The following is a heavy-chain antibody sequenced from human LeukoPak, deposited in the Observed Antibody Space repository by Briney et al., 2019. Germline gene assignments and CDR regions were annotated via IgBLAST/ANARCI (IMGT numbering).Heavy chain of an antibody. V-gene: IGHV4-31*03. CDR2: INYRRST. CDR1: GGSVSRGGYY. Sequence: SETLSLTCTVSGGSVSRGGYYWSWIRQHPGKGLEWIGYINYRRSTYYNPSLKRRVTISLDTSENQFSLKLSSVTAADTAVYYCARVPPCSTSCYDRYNWFDPWGQGILVTVSS. J-gene: IGHJ5*02. CDR3: ARVPPCSTSCYDRYNWFDP. D-gene: IGHD2-2*01.